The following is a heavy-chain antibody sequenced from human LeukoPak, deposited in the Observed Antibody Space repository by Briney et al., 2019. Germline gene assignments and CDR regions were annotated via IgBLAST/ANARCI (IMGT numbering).Heavy chain of an antibody. CDR2: LYCDDDK. J-gene: IGHJ5*02. V-gene: IGHV2-5*02. D-gene: IGHD3-9*01. Sequence: SGPTLLKLSQTLTLICSFFGFSLSPSGVGVGWIRQAPQKALEWLSLLYCDDDKRYSPSLKSRLTITKDTSKNQVVLTLTTMDPVDTATYYCAHTSGHFSWFPSWFDPWGQGTLVTVSS. CDR1: GFSLSPSGVG. CDR3: AHTSGHFSWFPSWFDP.